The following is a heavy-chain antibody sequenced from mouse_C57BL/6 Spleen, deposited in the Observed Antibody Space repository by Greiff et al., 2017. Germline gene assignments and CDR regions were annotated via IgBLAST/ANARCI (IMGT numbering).Heavy chain of an antibody. J-gene: IGHJ1*03. CDR1: GYTFTSYW. CDR2: IDPSDSYT. D-gene: IGHD2-2*01. CDR3: ARLGDGYGV. Sequence: QVQLQQPGAELVMPGASVKLSCKASGYTFTSYWMHWVKQRTGQGLEWIGEIDPSDSYTNYNQKFKGKSTLTVDKSSSTAYMQLSSLTSEDSAVYYCARLGDGYGVWGTGTTVTVSS. V-gene: IGHV1-69*01.